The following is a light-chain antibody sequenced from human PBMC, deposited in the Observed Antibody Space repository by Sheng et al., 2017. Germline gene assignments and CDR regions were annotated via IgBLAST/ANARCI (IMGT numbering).Light chain of an antibody. CDR1: QGLSNS. CDR2: LHP. V-gene: IGKV1-NL1*01. CDR3: QQYFTSPWT. Sequence: DIQMTQSPSSLSASIGDKVTITCRASQGLSNSLVWYQQKPGKGPSKSCSMLHPVWKGGSRSRFRGAASGRDYTLTISGLQPEDFATYYCQQYFTSPWTFGQGTEGGDQT. J-gene: IGKJ1*01.